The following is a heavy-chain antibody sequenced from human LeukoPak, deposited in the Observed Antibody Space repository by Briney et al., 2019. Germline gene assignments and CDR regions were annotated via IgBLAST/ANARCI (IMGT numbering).Heavy chain of an antibody. CDR3: ARDYVLRYFDWPQGSLYYYYGMDV. J-gene: IGHJ6*02. CDR1: GFTFSSYS. Sequence: PGGSLRLSCAASGFTFSSYSMNCVRQAPGKGLEWVSSISSSSSYIYYADSVKGRFTISRDNAKNSLYLQMNSLRAEDTAVYYCARDYVLRYFDWPQGSLYYYYGMDVWGQGTTVTVSS. D-gene: IGHD3-9*01. V-gene: IGHV3-21*01. CDR2: ISSSSSYI.